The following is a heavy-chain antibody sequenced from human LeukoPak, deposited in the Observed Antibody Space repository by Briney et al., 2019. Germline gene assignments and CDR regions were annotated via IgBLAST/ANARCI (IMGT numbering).Heavy chain of an antibody. Sequence: GGSLRLSCAASRFTFSSYSMNWVRQAPGKGLEWVSSISSSSSYIYYADSVKGRFTISRDNAKNSLYLQMNSLRAEDTAVYYCARGELADAFDIWGQGTMVTVSS. J-gene: IGHJ3*02. CDR1: RFTFSSYS. CDR2: ISSSSSYI. D-gene: IGHD1-26*01. V-gene: IGHV3-21*01. CDR3: ARGELADAFDI.